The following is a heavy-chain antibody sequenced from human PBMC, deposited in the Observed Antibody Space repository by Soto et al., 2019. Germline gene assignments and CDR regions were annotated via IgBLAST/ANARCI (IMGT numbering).Heavy chain of an antibody. CDR1: GGSFSGYY. D-gene: IGHD6-19*01. CDR3: ARGRAGRRARIAVAGLRNWFDP. V-gene: IGHV4-34*01. J-gene: IGHJ5*02. Sequence: SETLSLTCAVYGGSFSGYYWSWIRQPPGKGLEWIGEINHSGSTNYNPSLKSRVTISVDTSKNQFSLKLSSVTAADTAVYYCARGRAGRRARIAVAGLRNWFDPWGQGTLVTVSS. CDR2: INHSGST.